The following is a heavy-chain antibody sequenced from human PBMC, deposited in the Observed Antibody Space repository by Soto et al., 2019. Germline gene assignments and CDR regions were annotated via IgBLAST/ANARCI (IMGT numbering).Heavy chain of an antibody. D-gene: IGHD6-19*01. J-gene: IGHJ6*02. V-gene: IGHV1-69*06. Sequence: QVQLVQSGAEVKKPGSSVKVSCKASGGTFSSYAISWVRQAPGQGLEWMGGIIPIFGTANYAQKFQGRVTITADKATSTAYMELSSLRSEDTAVYYCARVIAVAGTYYYGMDVWGQGTTVTVSS. CDR3: ARVIAVAGTYYYGMDV. CDR2: IIPIFGTA. CDR1: GGTFSSYA.